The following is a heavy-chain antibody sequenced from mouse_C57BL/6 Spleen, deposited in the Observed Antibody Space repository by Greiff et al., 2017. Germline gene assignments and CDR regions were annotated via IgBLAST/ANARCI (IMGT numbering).Heavy chain of an antibody. CDR2: INPNNGGT. D-gene: IGHD2-1*01. J-gene: IGHJ2*01. CDR1: GYTFTDYY. Sequence: EVQLQQPGPELVKPGASVKISCKASGYTFTDYYMNWVKQSHGKSLEWIGDINPNNGGTSYNQKFKGKATLTVDKSSSTAYMELRSLTSEDSAVYSCSRSDYYGNPFDCWGQGTTLTVSS. V-gene: IGHV1-26*01. CDR3: SRSDYYGNPFDC.